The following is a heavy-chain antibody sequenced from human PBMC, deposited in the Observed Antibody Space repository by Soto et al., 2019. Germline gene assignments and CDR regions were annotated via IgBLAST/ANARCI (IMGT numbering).Heavy chain of an antibody. D-gene: IGHD2-2*01. CDR3: ARGGDCSSTSCYYYGMDV. V-gene: IGHV4-30-2*01. J-gene: IGHJ6*02. CDR1: GGSISSGGYS. Sequence: QLQLQESGSGLVKPSQTLSLTCAVSGGSISSGGYSWSWIRQPPGKGLEWIGYIYHSGSTYYNPSLKSRVTISVDRSKNQFSLKLSSVTAADTAVYYCARGGDCSSTSCYYYGMDVWGQGTTVTVSS. CDR2: IYHSGST.